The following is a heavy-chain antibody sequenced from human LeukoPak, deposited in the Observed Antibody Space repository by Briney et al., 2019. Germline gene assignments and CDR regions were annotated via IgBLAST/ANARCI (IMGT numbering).Heavy chain of an antibody. V-gene: IGHV3-64*01. CDR2: ISSNGGST. J-gene: IGHJ6*02. Sequence: TGGSLRLSCAASGFTFSSYAMHWVRQAPGKGLEYVSAISSNGGSTYYANSVKGRFTISRDNSKNTLYLQMGSLRAEDMAVYYCARALRITMVRGVAYYYYYGMDVWGQGTTVTVSS. D-gene: IGHD3-10*01. CDR1: GFTFSSYA. CDR3: ARALRITMVRGVAYYYYYGMDV.